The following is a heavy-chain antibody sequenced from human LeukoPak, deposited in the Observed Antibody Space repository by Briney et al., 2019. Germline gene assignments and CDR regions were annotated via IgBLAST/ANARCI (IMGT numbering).Heavy chain of an antibody. CDR3: VREVEAAAGTGGLDV. J-gene: IGHJ6*02. Sequence: PGGSLRLSCTPSGFTFRNYWMSWARQAPGKGLEWVAVISYDGSYEYYADSVKGRFTISRDSSRNTLHLQMNSLRVEDTAIYYCVREVEAAAGTGGLDVWGQGTTVTVTS. CDR1: GFTFRNYW. D-gene: IGHD6-13*01. V-gene: IGHV3-30*03. CDR2: ISYDGSYE.